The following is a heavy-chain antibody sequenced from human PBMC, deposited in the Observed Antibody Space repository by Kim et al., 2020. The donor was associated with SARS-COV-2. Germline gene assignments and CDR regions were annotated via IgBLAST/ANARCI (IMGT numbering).Heavy chain of an antibody. D-gene: IGHD1-1*01. CDR2: IKQDGTVK. CDR1: GFTFSSHW. V-gene: IGHV3-7*03. CDR3: AREEGGGKFDY. J-gene: IGHJ4*02. Sequence: GGSPRLSCAASGFTFSSHWMSWVRQAPGKGLEWVANIKQDGTVKYYVDSVRGRFTISRDNARNSMYLQMNSLRAEDTAVYYCAREEGGGKFDYWGQGTLVTVSS.